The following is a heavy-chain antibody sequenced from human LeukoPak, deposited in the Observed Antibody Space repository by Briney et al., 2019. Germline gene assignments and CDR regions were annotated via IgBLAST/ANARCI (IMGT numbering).Heavy chain of an antibody. CDR2: IYSSGST. V-gene: IGHV4-4*07. CDR1: GGSISSYY. CDR3: GREVGYQLYYYYYYMDV. D-gene: IGHD2-2*01. J-gene: IGHJ6*03. Sequence: SETLSLTCTVSGGSISSYYWSWIRQPAGKGLECIGRIYSSGSTNYNPSLKSRVTMSVGTSKNQFSLKLSSVTAADTAVYYCGREVGYQLYYYYYYMDVWGKGTTVTVSS.